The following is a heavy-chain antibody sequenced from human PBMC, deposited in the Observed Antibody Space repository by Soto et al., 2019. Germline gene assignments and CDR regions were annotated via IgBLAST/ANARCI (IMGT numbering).Heavy chain of an antibody. J-gene: IGHJ4*02. CDR1: GFTFSSYA. V-gene: IGHV3-23*01. CDR3: AKAQAVYCTSGVCPSDY. Sequence: PRLSCAASGFTFSSYAVSWVRQAPGKGLEWVSAVSGSGGTSYYTNSVKGRFTISRDNSKNTLYLQMNSLRAEDTAVYYCAKAQAVYCTSGVCPSDYWGQGTLVTVSS. D-gene: IGHD2-8*01. CDR2: VSGSGGTS.